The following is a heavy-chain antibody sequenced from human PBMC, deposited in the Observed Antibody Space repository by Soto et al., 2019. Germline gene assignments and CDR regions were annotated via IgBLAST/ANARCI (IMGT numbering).Heavy chain of an antibody. Sequence: AAVKVSCKASGYTFTSYDINWVRQATGQGLEWMGWMNPNSGITGYAQKFQGRVTMTRNTSISTAYMELSSLRSEDTAVYYCARGSSGWYNYYYYGMDVWGQGTTVTVSS. V-gene: IGHV1-8*01. CDR1: GYTFTSYD. CDR2: MNPNSGIT. J-gene: IGHJ6*02. D-gene: IGHD6-19*01. CDR3: ARGSSGWYNYYYYGMDV.